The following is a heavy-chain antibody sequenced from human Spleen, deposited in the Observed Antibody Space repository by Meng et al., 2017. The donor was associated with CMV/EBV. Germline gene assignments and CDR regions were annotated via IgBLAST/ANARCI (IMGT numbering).Heavy chain of an antibody. J-gene: IGHJ4*02. Sequence: SETLSLTCALSGGSISTNHWWSWVRQPPGKGLEWIGEVFHSGSTNYNPSLESRVTISMDRSNNQFSLSLTSVTAADTAVYYCASVQWLVRRYYFDNWGQGTLVTVSS. D-gene: IGHD6-19*01. CDR1: GGSISTNHW. CDR3: ASVQWLVRRYYFDN. V-gene: IGHV4-4*02. CDR2: VFHSGST.